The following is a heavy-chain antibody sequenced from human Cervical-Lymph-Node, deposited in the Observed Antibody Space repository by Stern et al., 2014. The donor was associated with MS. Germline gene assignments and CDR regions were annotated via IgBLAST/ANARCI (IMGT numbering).Heavy chain of an antibody. D-gene: IGHD2-21*01. CDR2: IYHSGGT. Sequence: VQLVESGSGQAKPSQTLSLTCAVSGGSISSDGSSWNWIRQPPGKGLEWIGFIYHSGGTYYNPSLKGRVFISVDTSKNQFALNLRSVTAADTAVYYCARGGVIYTQDRNGFDVWGQGTMVTVSS. J-gene: IGHJ3*01. CDR1: GGSISSDGSS. V-gene: IGHV4-30-2*01. CDR3: ARGGVIYTQDRNGFDV.